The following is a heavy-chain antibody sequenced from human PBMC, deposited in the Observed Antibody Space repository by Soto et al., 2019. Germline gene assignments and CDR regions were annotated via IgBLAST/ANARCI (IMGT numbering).Heavy chain of an antibody. V-gene: IGHV4-4*02. D-gene: IGHD4-17*01. CDR2: IYHSGST. J-gene: IGHJ6*02. CDR1: SGSISRSNW. Sequence: PSETLSLTCAVSSGSISRSNWWSWVRQPPGKGLEWIGEIYHSGSTNYNPSLKSRVTISVDTSKNQFSLKLSSVTAADTAVYYCARGRGDYGDYVNYYYYGMDVWGQGTTVTVSS. CDR3: ARGRGDYGDYVNYYYYGMDV.